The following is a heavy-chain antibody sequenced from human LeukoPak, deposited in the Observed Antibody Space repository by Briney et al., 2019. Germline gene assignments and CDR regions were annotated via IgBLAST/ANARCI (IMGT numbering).Heavy chain of an antibody. Sequence: GGSLRLSCAASGFTFSSYWMSWVRQAPGKGLEWVANIKQDGSEKYYVDSVKGRFTISRDNAKNSLYLQMNSLRAEDTAVYYCARNNWFGEFENWFDPWGQGTLVTVSS. V-gene: IGHV3-7*01. J-gene: IGHJ5*02. CDR3: ARNNWFGEFENWFDP. D-gene: IGHD3-10*01. CDR1: GFTFSSYW. CDR2: IKQDGSEK.